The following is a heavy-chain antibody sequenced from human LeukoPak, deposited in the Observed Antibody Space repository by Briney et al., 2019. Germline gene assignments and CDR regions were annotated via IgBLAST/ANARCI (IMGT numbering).Heavy chain of an antibody. CDR1: GFTFSSYS. J-gene: IGHJ5*02. CDR3: ARGVGATLNWFDP. Sequence: PGGSLRLSCAASGFTFSSYSMNWVRQAPGKGLEWVSSISSSSSYICYADSVKGRFTISRDNAKNSLYLQMDSLRAEDTAVYYCARGVGATLNWFDPWGQGTLVTVSS. D-gene: IGHD1-26*01. V-gene: IGHV3-21*01. CDR2: ISSSSSYI.